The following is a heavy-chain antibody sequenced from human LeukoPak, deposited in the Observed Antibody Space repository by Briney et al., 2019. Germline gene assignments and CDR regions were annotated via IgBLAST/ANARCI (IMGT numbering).Heavy chain of an antibody. CDR2: IIPIFGTA. V-gene: IGHV1-69*13. CDR1: GGTFSSYA. D-gene: IGHD5-24*01. Sequence: SVEVSCKASGGTFSSYAISWVRQAPGQGLEWMGGIIPIFGTANYAQKFQGRVTITADESTSTAYMELSSLRSEDTAVYYCARDRQRDGYNWFDPWGQGTLVTVSS. J-gene: IGHJ5*02. CDR3: ARDRQRDGYNWFDP.